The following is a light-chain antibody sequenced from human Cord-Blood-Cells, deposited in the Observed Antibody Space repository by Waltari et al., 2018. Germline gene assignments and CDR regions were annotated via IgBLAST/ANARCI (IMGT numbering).Light chain of an antibody. CDR1: QGIISY. Sequence: AIRLTQSPSPSSASTGDRVTITCRASQGIISYLAWYQQKPGKAPKLLIYAASTLQRGVPARFSGSGSGTVVTLTIRCLQSEDFETYYCQQYDSYPQTYGPGTKVDIK. CDR3: QQYDSYPQT. CDR2: AAS. V-gene: IGKV1-8*01. J-gene: IGKJ3*01.